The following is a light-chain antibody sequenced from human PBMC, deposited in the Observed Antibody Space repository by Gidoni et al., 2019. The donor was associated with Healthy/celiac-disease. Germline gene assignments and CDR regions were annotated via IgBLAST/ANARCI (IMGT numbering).Light chain of an antibody. CDR1: QSVSSN. Sequence: IVMTQSPATLSVSPGERATISCRASQSVSSNLAWYKQKPGKAPRLLINGASTRATGIPARFSGSGSGTEFTLTISSLQSEDFAVYYCQQYNNWPSITFGPGTKVDIK. CDR3: QQYNNWPSIT. J-gene: IGKJ3*01. CDR2: GAS. V-gene: IGKV3-15*01.